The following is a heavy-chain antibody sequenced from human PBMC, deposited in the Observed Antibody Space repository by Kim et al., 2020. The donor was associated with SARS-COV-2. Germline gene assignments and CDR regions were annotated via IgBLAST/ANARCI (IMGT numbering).Heavy chain of an antibody. V-gene: IGHV3-23*01. Sequence: YADSVKGRFTISRDNSKNTLYLQMNSLRAEDTAVYYCAKGGNWNRYYFDYWGQGTLVTVSS. J-gene: IGHJ4*02. D-gene: IGHD1-1*01. CDR3: AKGGNWNRYYFDY.